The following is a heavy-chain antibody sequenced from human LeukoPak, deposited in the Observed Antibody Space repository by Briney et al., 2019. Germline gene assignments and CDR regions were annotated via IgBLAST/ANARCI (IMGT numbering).Heavy chain of an antibody. D-gene: IGHD7-27*01. CDR1: GFTFSRDW. J-gene: IGHJ4*02. Sequence: PGGSLRLSCAASGFTFSRDWMHWVRQGPGKGLGWVSRMNSDGSTTNYADSVKGRFTISRDNAKNTLYLQMNSLRAEDTAVYYCVRALMGTSDHWGQGSLVTVSS. V-gene: IGHV3-74*01. CDR3: VRALMGTSDH. CDR2: MNSDGSTT.